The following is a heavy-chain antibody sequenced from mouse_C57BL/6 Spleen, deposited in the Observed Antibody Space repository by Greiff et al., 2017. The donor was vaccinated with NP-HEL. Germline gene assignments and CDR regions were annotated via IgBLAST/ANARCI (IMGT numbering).Heavy chain of an antibody. J-gene: IGHJ2*01. Sequence: EVKLQESGGGLVKPGGSLKLSCAASGFTFSSYTMSCVRQTPEKRLEWVATISGGGGNTYYPDSVKGRFTISRDNAKNTLYLQMSSLRSEDTALYYCARQNLLRYYFDYWGQGTTLTVSS. CDR2: ISGGGGNT. CDR1: GFTFSSYT. D-gene: IGHD2-1*01. V-gene: IGHV5-9*01. CDR3: ARQNLLRYYFDY.